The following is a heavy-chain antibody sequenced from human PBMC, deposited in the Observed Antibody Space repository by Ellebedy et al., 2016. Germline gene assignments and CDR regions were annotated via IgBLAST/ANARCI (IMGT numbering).Heavy chain of an antibody. CDR1: GFTFSSYW. V-gene: IGHV3-74*01. D-gene: IGHD6-6*01. Sequence: GGSLRLSCAASGFTFSSYWMHWVRQAPGKGLVWVSRISINGSSTNYADSVKGRFTISRDNAKNTLYLQMNSLRAEDTAVYYCAREYSSSRYFDYWGQGTLVTVSS. CDR3: AREYSSSRYFDY. CDR2: ISINGSST. J-gene: IGHJ4*02.